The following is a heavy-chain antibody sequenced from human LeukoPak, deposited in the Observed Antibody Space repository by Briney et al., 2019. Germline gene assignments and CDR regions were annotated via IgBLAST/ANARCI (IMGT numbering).Heavy chain of an antibody. Sequence: PGGSLRLSCAASGFTFSSYEMNWVRQAPGKGLEWVSYISSSGSTIYYADSVKGRFTISRDNAKNSLYLQMNSLRAEDTALYYCAKDTPYYDILTGYHNWFDPWGQGTLVTVSS. CDR1: GFTFSSYE. V-gene: IGHV3-48*03. J-gene: IGHJ5*02. D-gene: IGHD3-9*01. CDR2: ISSSGSTI. CDR3: AKDTPYYDILTGYHNWFDP.